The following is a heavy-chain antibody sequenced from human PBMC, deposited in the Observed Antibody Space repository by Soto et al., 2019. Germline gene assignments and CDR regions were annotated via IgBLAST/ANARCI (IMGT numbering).Heavy chain of an antibody. CDR3: ARDPAIHNPQFDY. CDR1: GFTFSSYS. J-gene: IGHJ4*02. CDR2: ISSSSSYI. Sequence: GGSLRLSCAASGFTFSSYSMNWVRQAPGKGLEWVSSISSSSSYIYYADSVKGRFTISRDNAKNSLYLQMNSLRAEDTAVYYCARDPAIHNPQFDYWGQGTLVTVSS. D-gene: IGHD2-2*01. V-gene: IGHV3-21*01.